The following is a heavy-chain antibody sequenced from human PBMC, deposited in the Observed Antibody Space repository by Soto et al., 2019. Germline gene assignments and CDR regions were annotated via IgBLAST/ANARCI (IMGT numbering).Heavy chain of an antibody. CDR3: ASLGAGATSGAFDI. D-gene: IGHD1-26*01. J-gene: IGHJ3*02. CDR1: GYTFSSYV. V-gene: IGHV1-3*01. CDR2: ISGGNGYT. Sequence: ASVKVSCKTSGYTFSSYVVNWVRQAPGQSLEWLGWISGGNGYTKYSQSFQDRVTITRDTSATTAYLELSSLTSEDTAMYYCASLGAGATSGAFDIWGQGTMVTVSS.